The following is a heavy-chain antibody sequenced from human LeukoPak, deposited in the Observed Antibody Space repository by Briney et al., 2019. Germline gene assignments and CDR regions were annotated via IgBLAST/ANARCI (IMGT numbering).Heavy chain of an antibody. CDR3: ARVGYSYGPGAFDI. V-gene: IGHV1-8*01. CDR1: GYTFTSYD. CDR2: MNPNSGNT. J-gene: IGHJ3*02. D-gene: IGHD5-18*01. Sequence: ASVKVSCKASGYTFTSYDINWVRQATGQGLEWMGWMNPNSGNTGYAQKFQGRVTMTRNTSISTAYMELSSLRSEDTAVYYCARVGYSYGPGAFDIWGQGTMVTVSS.